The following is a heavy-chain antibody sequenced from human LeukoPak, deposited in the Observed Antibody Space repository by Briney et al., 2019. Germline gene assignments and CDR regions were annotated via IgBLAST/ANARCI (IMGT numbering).Heavy chain of an antibody. CDR3: AKGRGYDYVWGSYRYTRDAFDI. CDR1: GFTFSSYG. CDR2: IRYDGSNK. D-gene: IGHD3-16*02. V-gene: IGHV3-30*02. Sequence: GGSLRLSCAASGFTFSSYGMHWVRQAPGKGLEWVAFIRYDGSNKYYADSVKGRFTISRDNSKNTLYLQMNSLRAEDTAVYYCAKGRGYDYVWGSYRYTRDAFDIWGHGTMVTVSS. J-gene: IGHJ3*02.